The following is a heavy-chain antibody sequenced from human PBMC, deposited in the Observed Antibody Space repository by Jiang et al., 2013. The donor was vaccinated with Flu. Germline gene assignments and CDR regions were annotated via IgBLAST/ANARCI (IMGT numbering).Heavy chain of an antibody. CDR3: ARSSWGYSYGPFEY. J-gene: IGHJ4*02. D-gene: IGHD5-18*01. CDR2: SQPILVTA. Sequence: VRQAPGQGLEWMGGSQPILVTADYAQKFQGRVTIIADRSTSTAYMDLSSLRSEDTAIYYCARSSWGYSYGPFEYWGQGTLVTVSS. V-gene: IGHV1-69*06.